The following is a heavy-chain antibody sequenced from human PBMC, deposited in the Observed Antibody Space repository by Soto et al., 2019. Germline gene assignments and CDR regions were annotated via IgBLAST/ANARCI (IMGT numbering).Heavy chain of an antibody. D-gene: IGHD3-22*01. CDR3: ARTTMIVVVPEYFDY. V-gene: IGHV1-69*01. Sequence: KASGGTFSSYAISWVRQAPGQGLEWMGGIIPIFGTANYAQKFQGRVTITADESTSTAYMELSSLRSEDTAVYYCARTTMIVVVPEYFDYWGQGTLVTVSS. CDR2: IIPIFGTA. CDR1: GGTFSSYA. J-gene: IGHJ4*02.